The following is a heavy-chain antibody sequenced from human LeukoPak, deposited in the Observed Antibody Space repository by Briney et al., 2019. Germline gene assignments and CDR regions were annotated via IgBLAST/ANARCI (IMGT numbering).Heavy chain of an antibody. D-gene: IGHD1-26*01. CDR3: ARGAVGATTDYYYGMDV. CDR2: INHSGST. Sequence: SETLSLTCAVYGGSFSGYYWSWIRQPPGKGLEWIGEINHSGSTNYNPSLKSRVTISVDTSKNQFSLKLSSVTAADTAVYYCARGAVGATTDYYYGMDVWGQGTTVTASS. CDR1: GGSFSGYY. J-gene: IGHJ6*02. V-gene: IGHV4-34*01.